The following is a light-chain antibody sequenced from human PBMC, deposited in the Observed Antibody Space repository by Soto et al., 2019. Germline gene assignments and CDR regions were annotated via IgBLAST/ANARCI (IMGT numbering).Light chain of an antibody. J-gene: IGKJ1*01. CDR3: QQSGSSLWP. CDR2: DTS. CDR1: QSIGSDS. Sequence: EIVLTQSPGTLSLSPGQIATLSCRASQSIGSDSLAWDQQKPGQAPRLLIYDTSTRATGIPDRFGGSGSGTDFTLTISRLEPEDFAVYSCQQSGSSLWPFGQGTKVEIK. V-gene: IGKV3-20*01.